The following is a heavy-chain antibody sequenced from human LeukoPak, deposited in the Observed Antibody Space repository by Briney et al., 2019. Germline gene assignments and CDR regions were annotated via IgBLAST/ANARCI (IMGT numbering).Heavy chain of an antibody. J-gene: IGHJ4*02. CDR3: ARTLWFGEFPLYYFDY. CDR2: INPSGGST. V-gene: IGHV1-46*01. CDR1: GYTFTSYY. Sequence: ASVKVSCKASGYTFTSYYMHWVRQAPGQGLEWMGIINPSGGSTSYAQKFQGRVTMTRDTSISTAYMELSRLRSDDTAVYYCARTLWFGEFPLYYFDYWGQGTLVTVSS. D-gene: IGHD3-10*01.